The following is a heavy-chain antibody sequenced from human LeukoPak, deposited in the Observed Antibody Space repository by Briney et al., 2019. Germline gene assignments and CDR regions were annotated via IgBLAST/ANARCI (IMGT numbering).Heavy chain of an antibody. J-gene: IGHJ6*03. CDR3: ARFRKNYYDSSGYYYYYYYMDV. CDR2: ISAYNGNT. D-gene: IGHD3-22*01. CDR1: GYTFTSYG. V-gene: IGHV1-18*01. Sequence: ASVKVSCKASGYTFTSYGISWVRQAPGQGLEWMGWISAYNGNTNYAQKLQGRVTMTTDTSTSTAYMELRRLRSDDTAVYYCARFRKNYYDSSGYYYYYYYMDVWGKGTTVTVSS.